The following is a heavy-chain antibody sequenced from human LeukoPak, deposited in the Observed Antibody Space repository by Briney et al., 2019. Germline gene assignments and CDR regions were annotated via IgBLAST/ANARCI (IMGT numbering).Heavy chain of an antibody. CDR3: ARQFDC. Sequence: QAGGSLRLSCAASGVTFSSYDMHWVRQAPGKGLEWVAVISYDGSDKYYSDSVKGRFTISRDNSKNTLYLQMNSLRAEDTAVYYCARQFDCWGQGALVTVSS. CDR2: ISYDGSDK. V-gene: IGHV3-30*03. CDR1: GVTFSSYD. J-gene: IGHJ4*02.